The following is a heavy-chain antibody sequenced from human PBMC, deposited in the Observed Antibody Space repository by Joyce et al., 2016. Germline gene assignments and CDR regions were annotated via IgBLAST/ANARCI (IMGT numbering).Heavy chain of an antibody. CDR3: AKDQDYGDYSVDY. Sequence: EVQLLESGGGLVQPGGSLRLSCAASRFAFSSYAMSWVRQAPGKGLEWVSTISSSGGSTYDADSVKGRFTISRDNSENTLYLQMNSLRAGDTAVYYCAKDQDYGDYSVDYWDQRTLVTVSS. J-gene: IGHJ4*02. V-gene: IGHV3-23*01. CDR1: RFAFSSYA. CDR2: ISSSGGST. D-gene: IGHD4-17*01.